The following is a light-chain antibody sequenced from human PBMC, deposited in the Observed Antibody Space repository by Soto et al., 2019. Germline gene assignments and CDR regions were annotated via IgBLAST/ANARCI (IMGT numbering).Light chain of an antibody. CDR2: GAS. CDR1: QSVSDN. CDR3: QQYNDWPYT. J-gene: IGKJ2*01. Sequence: EIVVTQSPATLSLSPGEGATLSCRARQSVSDNLAWYQQKPGQAPRLLIHGASTRATGIPARFSGSGYGREFTLTIRSLQPEDVAVHYCQQYNDWPYTFGQGTKLEIK. V-gene: IGKV3-15*01.